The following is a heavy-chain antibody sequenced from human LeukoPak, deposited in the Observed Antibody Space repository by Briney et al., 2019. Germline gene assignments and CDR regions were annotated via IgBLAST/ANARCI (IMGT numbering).Heavy chain of an antibody. CDR2: IYYSGST. V-gene: IGHV4-31*03. J-gene: IGHJ6*03. Sequence: SETLSLTCTVSDGSISSGAYYWSWIRQHPGKGLEWIGYIYYSGSTYYNPSLKSRVTISVDTSKNQFSLRLTSVTAADTAVYYCARGDYNYYYYYMDVWGKGTTVTVSS. D-gene: IGHD5-12*01. CDR1: DGSISSGAYY. CDR3: ARGDYNYYYYYMDV.